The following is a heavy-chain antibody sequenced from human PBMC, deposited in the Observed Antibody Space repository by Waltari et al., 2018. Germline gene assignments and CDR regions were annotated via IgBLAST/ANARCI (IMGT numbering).Heavy chain of an antibody. CDR1: SDSISTYY. CDR3: ARGTYYYDTSGYSDGNHYYIDV. J-gene: IGHJ6*03. D-gene: IGHD3-22*01. V-gene: IGHV4-4*07. Sequence: QVQLQESGPGLVKPSETLSLTCTVSSDSISTYYWTWIRQSAGKGLEWLGRFYAGGGTKYNPSINSRVTMSVDTSKNQFSLKLTSVTAADSAVYYCARGTYYYDTSGYSDGNHYYIDVWGKGTSVTVSS. CDR2: FYAGGGT.